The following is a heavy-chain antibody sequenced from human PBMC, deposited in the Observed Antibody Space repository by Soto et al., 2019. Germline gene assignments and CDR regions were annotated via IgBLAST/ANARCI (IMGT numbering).Heavy chain of an antibody. V-gene: IGHV3-30-3*01. Sequence: GGSLRLCCAASVFTFSSYTMHWVRQAPGKGLEWVAVISYDGNNKYYADSVKGRFTISRDNSKNTLYLQLNSLRAEDTAVYDCARDSNGMDVWGQGTTVTVSS. J-gene: IGHJ6*02. CDR2: ISYDGNNK. CDR3: ARDSNGMDV. CDR1: VFTFSSYT.